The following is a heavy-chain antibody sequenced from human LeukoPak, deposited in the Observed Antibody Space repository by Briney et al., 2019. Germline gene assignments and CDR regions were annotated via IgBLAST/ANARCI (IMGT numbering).Heavy chain of an antibody. V-gene: IGHV3-33*06. CDR1: GFTFSSYG. D-gene: IGHD3-22*01. Sequence: PGGSRRLACAASGFTFSSYGMHWVRQAPGNVLEWVAVIWYDGSNKYYADSVKGRLTISRDNSKNTLYLQMNSLRAEDTAVYYCAKALDYYDSSGYSDAFDIWGQGTMVTVSS. J-gene: IGHJ3*02. CDR2: IWYDGSNK. CDR3: AKALDYYDSSGYSDAFDI.